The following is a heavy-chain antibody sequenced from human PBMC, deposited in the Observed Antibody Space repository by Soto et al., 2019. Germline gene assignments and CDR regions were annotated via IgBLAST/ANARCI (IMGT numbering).Heavy chain of an antibody. CDR2: MSSSGSNI. CDR1: GFTFSSYS. J-gene: IGHJ3*02. V-gene: IGHV3-21*01. D-gene: IGHD7-27*01. CDR3: ARDRNWGGDAFDI. Sequence: GGSLRLSCAASGFTFSSYSMSWVRQAPGKGLEWVSSMSSSGSNIFYADSVKGRFTISRDNAKNSLYLQINSQRVEDTGVYYCARDRNWGGDAFDIWGQGTMVTVSS.